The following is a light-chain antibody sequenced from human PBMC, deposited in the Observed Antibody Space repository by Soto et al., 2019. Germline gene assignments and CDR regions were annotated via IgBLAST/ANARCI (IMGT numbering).Light chain of an antibody. CDR2: EVS. V-gene: IGLV2-14*01. CDR1: NSDVGGYNY. CDR3: SSYTSSLTRV. Sequence: QSALTQPASVSGSPGQSITISCTGTNSDVGGYNYVSWYQQHPGKAPKLMIYEVSNRPSGVSNRFSGSKSGNTASLIISGLQAEYEAHYYCSSYTSSLTRVFGGGTKVTVL. J-gene: IGLJ2*01.